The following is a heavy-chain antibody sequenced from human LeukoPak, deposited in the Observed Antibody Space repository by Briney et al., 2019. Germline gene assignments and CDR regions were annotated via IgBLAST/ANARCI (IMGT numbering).Heavy chain of an antibody. J-gene: IGHJ6*02. CDR1: GYTFTGYY. CDR3: ARDLEIVVVPAHYYYYGMDV. Sequence: ASVKVSCKASGYTFTGYYMHWVRQAPGQGLEWMGWINPNSGGTNYAQKFQGRVTMTRDTSTSTVYMELSSLRSEDTAVYYCARDLEIVVVPAHYYYYGMDVWGQGTTVTVSS. V-gene: IGHV1-2*02. D-gene: IGHD2-2*01. CDR2: INPNSGGT.